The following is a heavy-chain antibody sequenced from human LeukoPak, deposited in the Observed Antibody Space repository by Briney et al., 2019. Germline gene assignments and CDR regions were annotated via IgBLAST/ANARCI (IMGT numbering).Heavy chain of an antibody. CDR1: GFTFSSYS. Sequence: PGVSLRLSCAACGFTFSSYSMNWVRQPPAKGLEGVSSISSSSSYIYYADSVKGRFTISRDNAKNSLYLQRNSLRAEDTAVYYCARGDIVVVPAATGYWGQGTLVTVSS. CDR3: ARGDIVVVPAATGY. CDR2: ISSSSSYI. D-gene: IGHD2-2*01. J-gene: IGHJ4*02. V-gene: IGHV3-21*01.